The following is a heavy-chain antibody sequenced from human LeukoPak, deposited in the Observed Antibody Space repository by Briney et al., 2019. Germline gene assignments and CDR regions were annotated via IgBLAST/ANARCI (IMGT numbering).Heavy chain of an antibody. CDR1: GGSFSGYY. D-gene: IGHD1-14*01. CDR2: INHSGST. CDR3: AVYVVRKSRGAFDI. Sequence: PSKTLSLTCAVYGGSFSGYYWSWIRQPPGKGLEWIGEINHSGSTNYNPSLKSRVTISVDTSKNQFSLKLSSVTAADTAVYYCAVYVVRKSRGAFDIWGQGTMVTVSS. J-gene: IGHJ3*02. V-gene: IGHV4-34*01.